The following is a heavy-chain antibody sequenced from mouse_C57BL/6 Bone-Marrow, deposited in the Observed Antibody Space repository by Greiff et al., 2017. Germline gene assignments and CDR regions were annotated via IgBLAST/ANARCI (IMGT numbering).Heavy chain of an antibody. CDR1: GYTFTSYW. CDR2: IDPSDSYT. V-gene: IGHV1-50*01. Sequence: QVQLQQPGAELVKPGASVKLSCKASGYTFTSYWMQWVKQRPGQGLEWIGEIDPSDSYTNYNQKFKGKATLTVDTSSSTAYMQLGSLTYEDSAGYYCAGRGDDAYWGQGTLVTVSA. D-gene: IGHD3-3*01. J-gene: IGHJ3*01. CDR3: AGRGDDAY.